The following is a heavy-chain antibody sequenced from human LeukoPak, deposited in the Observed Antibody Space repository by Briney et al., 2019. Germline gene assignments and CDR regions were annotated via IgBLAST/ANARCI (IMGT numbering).Heavy chain of an antibody. CDR1: GFTFSDYY. V-gene: IGHV3-11*01. J-gene: IGHJ5*02. CDR3: ARDSTMVRGVTNWFDP. D-gene: IGHD3-10*01. Sequence: GGSLRLSCAASGFTFSDYYMSWIRQAPGKGLEWVSYISSSGSTIYYADSVKGRFTISRGNAKNSLYLQMNSLRAEDTAVYYCARDSTMVRGVTNWFDPWGQGTLVTVSS. CDR2: ISSSGSTI.